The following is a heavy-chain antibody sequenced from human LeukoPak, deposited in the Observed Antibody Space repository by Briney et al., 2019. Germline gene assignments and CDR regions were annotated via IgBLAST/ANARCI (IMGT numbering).Heavy chain of an antibody. J-gene: IGHJ5*02. D-gene: IGHD4-17*01. Sequence: GGSLRLSCAASGFTFSSYSMNWVRRAPGKGLEWVSSISSSSSYIYYADSVKGRFTISRDNAKDSLYLQMNSLRAEDTAVYYCARDLYGDYISYWFDPWGQGTLVTVSS. CDR2: ISSSSSYI. V-gene: IGHV3-21*01. CDR3: ARDLYGDYISYWFDP. CDR1: GFTFSSYS.